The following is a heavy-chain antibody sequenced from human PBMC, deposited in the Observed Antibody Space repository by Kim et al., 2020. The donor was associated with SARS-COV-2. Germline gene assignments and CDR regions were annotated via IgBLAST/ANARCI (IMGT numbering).Heavy chain of an antibody. V-gene: IGHV4-4*07. CDR3: ARVMLATTGYYFDY. Sequence: NPPIKSGVTMSVDTSKNQFSLKLSSVTAADTAVYYCARVMLATTGYYFDYWGQGTLVTVSS. D-gene: IGHD5-12*01. J-gene: IGHJ4*02.